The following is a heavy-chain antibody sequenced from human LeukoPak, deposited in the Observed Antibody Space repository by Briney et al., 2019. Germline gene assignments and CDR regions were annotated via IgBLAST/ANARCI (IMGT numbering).Heavy chain of an antibody. Sequence: PGTSLRLSCAGSGFRFSSHGMHWVRQAPGKGLEWLGYIWCDGSSPDYVDPVKGRFTISRDNSKNTVYLQMNSLRAEDTAVYHCARFVGSDYTGSFDLWGQGTPVTVSS. CDR2: IWCDGSSP. CDR3: ARFVGSDYTGSFDL. CDR1: GFRFSSHG. V-gene: IGHV3-33*01. J-gene: IGHJ4*02. D-gene: IGHD3-10*01.